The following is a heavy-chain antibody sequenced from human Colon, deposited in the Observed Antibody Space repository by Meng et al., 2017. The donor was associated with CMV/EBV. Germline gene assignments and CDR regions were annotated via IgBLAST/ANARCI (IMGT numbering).Heavy chain of an antibody. J-gene: IGHJ4*02. CDR3: ARVICGGDCYLDY. CDR1: KGTFTSYP. Sequence: VQLEQSGAGVKKPGSSVKVSCKASKGTFTSYPISWVRQGPGQGFEWVGGIITISGTTDYAQKFQGRVTITADESTSTAYMKLSNLRSEDTAIYYCARVICGGDCYLDYWGRGTLVTVSS. V-gene: IGHV1-69*12. CDR2: IITISGTT. D-gene: IGHD2-21*02.